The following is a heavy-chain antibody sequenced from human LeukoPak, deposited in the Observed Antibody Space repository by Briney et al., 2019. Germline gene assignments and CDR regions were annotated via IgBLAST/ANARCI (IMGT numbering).Heavy chain of an antibody. D-gene: IGHD3-3*01. CDR2: ISTVSTYK. CDR1: GFTFTDYS. V-gene: IGHV3-21*01. CDR3: ARDGSGFYLYYYMDV. J-gene: IGHJ6*03. Sequence: GGSLRPSCAASGFTFTDYSMTWVRQAPGKGLEWVSSISTVSTYKFYSDSVKGRFTISRDNAKNILYLQMSSLSAEDTAVYYCARDGSGFYLYYYMDVWGSGTPVTVSS.